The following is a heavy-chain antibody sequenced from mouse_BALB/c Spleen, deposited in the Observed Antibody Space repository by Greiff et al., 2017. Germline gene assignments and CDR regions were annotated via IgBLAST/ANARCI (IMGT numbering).Heavy chain of an antibody. D-gene: IGHD2-10*02. J-gene: IGHJ2*01. CDR3: ARGAYGNIDY. CDR2: ISDGGSYT. Sequence: EVQGVESGGGLVKPGGSLKLSCAASGFTFSDYYMYWVRQTPEKRLEWVATISDGGSYTYYPDSVKGRFTISRDNAKNNLYLQMSSLKSEDTAMYYCARGAYGNIDYWGQGTTLTVSS. V-gene: IGHV5-4*02. CDR1: GFTFSDYY.